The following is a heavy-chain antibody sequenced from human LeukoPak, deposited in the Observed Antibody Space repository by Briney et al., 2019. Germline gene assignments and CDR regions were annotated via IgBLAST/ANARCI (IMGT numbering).Heavy chain of an antibody. CDR3: AREGTAMVTGAFDY. V-gene: IGHV1-69*05. CDR1: GGTFSSYA. J-gene: IGHJ4*02. CDR2: IIPIFGTA. D-gene: IGHD5-18*01. Sequence: ASVKVSCKASGGTFSSYAISWVRQAPGQGLEWMGGIIPIFGTANYAQKFQGRVTMTRDTSTSTVYMELSSLRSEDTAVYYCAREGTAMVTGAFDYWGQGTLVTVSS.